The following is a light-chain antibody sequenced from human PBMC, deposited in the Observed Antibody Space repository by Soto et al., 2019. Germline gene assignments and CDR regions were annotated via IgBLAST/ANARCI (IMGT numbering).Light chain of an antibody. V-gene: IGLV4-69*01. Sequence: QPVLTQSPSASASLGASVKLTCTLSSGHSSYAIAWHQQQPENGPRSLMKLNSDGSHSKGDGIPDRFSGSSSGAERYLTIASHQSEDEADYYCQTWGTGIWVFGGGTKLTVL. J-gene: IGLJ3*02. CDR1: SGHSSYA. CDR2: LNSDGSH. CDR3: QTWGTGIWV.